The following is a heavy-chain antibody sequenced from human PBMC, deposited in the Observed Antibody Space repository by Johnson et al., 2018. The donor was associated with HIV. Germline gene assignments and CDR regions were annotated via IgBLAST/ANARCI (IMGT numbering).Heavy chain of an antibody. CDR1: GFTFSDYY. Sequence: QVQLVESGGGLVKPGGSLRLSCVASGFTFSDYYMTWICQAPGKGLEWVSYISGSGGTIYSADSVQGRFTISRDNARNSFYLQMNSLRVEDTAVYYCARSKDCSGGSCPDAFDIWGQGTMVIVSS. J-gene: IGHJ3*02. CDR3: ARSKDCSGGSCPDAFDI. V-gene: IGHV3-11*04. D-gene: IGHD2-15*01. CDR2: ISGSGGTI.